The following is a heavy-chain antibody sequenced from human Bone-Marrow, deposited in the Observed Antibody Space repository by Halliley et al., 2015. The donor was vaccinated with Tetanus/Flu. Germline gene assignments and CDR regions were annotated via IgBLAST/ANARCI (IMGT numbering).Heavy chain of an antibody. CDR3: ARGLGMDV. V-gene: IGHV4-39*01. Sequence: TLSLTCSVSGGSFSSSNFYWGWIRQAPGKGLEWIGNIWYSGRTNYNTPLKSRVTISVDTSKNQFSLKLSSVTAADRAVYYCARGLGMDVWGQGTTVTVSS. CDR2: IWYSGRT. J-gene: IGHJ6*02. CDR1: GGSFSSSNFY.